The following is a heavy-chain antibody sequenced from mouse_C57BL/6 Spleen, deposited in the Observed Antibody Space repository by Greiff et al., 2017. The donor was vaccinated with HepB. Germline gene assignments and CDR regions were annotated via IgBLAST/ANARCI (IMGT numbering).Heavy chain of an antibody. J-gene: IGHJ2*01. CDR3: ARGGNWDVGY. D-gene: IGHD4-1*01. CDR1: GYTFTSYT. CDR2: INPSSGYT. Sequence: VQLQQSGAELARPGASVKKSCKASGYTFTSYTMHWVKQRPGQGLEWIGYINPSSGYTRYNQKFKDKATLTADKSSSTAYMQLSSLTSEDSAVYYCARGGNWDVGYWGQGTTLTVSS. V-gene: IGHV1-4*01.